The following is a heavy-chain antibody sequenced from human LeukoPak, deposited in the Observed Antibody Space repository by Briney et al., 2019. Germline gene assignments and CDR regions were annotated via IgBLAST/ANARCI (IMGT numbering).Heavy chain of an antibody. CDR3: AKTERDRYYFDS. CDR1: GFTFSNYA. CDR2: ISGSGDST. J-gene: IGHJ4*02. Sequence: GGSLGLSCAASGFTFSNYAMSWVRQAPGKGLEWVSISGSGDSTYYADSVKGRFTISRDNSKNTLYLQMSSLRADDTAVYYCAKTERDRYYFDSWGQGTLVTVSS. V-gene: IGHV3-23*01.